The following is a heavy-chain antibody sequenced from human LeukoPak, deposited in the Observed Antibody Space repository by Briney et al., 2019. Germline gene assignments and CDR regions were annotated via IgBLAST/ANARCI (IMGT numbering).Heavy chain of an antibody. CDR1: GYIFTGYY. Sequence: VASVKVSCKASGYIFTGYYMHWVRQAPGQGLEWMGWINPNSGDTNYAQKFQGRVTMTRDTSITTAYMELSRLRSDDTAVYYCARDERYYSSGYPFDYWGQGTLVTVSS. V-gene: IGHV1-2*02. J-gene: IGHJ4*02. CDR2: INPNSGDT. CDR3: ARDERYYSSGYPFDY. D-gene: IGHD3-22*01.